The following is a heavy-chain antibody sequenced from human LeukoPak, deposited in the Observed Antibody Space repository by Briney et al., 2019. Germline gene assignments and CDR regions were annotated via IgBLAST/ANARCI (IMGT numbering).Heavy chain of an antibody. V-gene: IGHV1-2*02. J-gene: IGHJ4*02. CDR3: ARLSIAARPGDYY. CDR2: INPNSGGT. CDR1: GYTFTGYY. D-gene: IGHD6-6*01. Sequence: ASVNVSCKASGYTFTGYYMHWVRQAPGQGLEWMGWINPNSGGTNYGKKFQGRVTMTRDTSISTAYMELSRLRSDVTAVYYCARLSIAARPGDYYWGQGTLVTVSS.